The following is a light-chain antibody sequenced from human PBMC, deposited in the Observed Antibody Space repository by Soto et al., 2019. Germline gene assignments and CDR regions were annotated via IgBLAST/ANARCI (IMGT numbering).Light chain of an antibody. CDR2: GAS. J-gene: IGKJ2*01. CDR3: QQYGNSPYT. CDR1: QNVDNNY. Sequence: EVVLTQSPGTLSLSPGESASLSCRASQNVDNNYVAWYQQKPGQAPTLPIHGASYRATGIPDRFSGSGSGTDFTLTISRLEPEDFAVFHCQQYGNSPYTFGQGTKLEI. V-gene: IGKV3-20*01.